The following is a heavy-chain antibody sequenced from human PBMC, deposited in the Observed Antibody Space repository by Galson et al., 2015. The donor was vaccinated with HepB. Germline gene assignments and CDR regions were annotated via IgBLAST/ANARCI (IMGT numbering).Heavy chain of an antibody. CDR3: ATVYRGRFDY. V-gene: IGHV1-69*01. CDR2: IIPIFGTT. Sequence: KVSCKASGDTFSSYGITWVRQAPGQGLEWMGEIIPIFGTTNYAQKFQGRVTITADESTSTAYMELNSLRSEDTAVFYCATVYRGRFDYWGQGTLVTVSS. D-gene: IGHD3-16*01. J-gene: IGHJ4*02. CDR1: GDTFSSYG.